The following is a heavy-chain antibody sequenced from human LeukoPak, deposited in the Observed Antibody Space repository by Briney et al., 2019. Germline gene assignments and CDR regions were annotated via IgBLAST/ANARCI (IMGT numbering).Heavy chain of an antibody. D-gene: IGHD3-22*01. Sequence: SETLSLTCTVSGGSISSYYWSCIRQPPGKGLEWIGYIYYSGSTNYNPSLKSRVTISVDTSKNQFSLKLTSVTAADTAVYYCARLVVDSHLKVRSGMDVWGQGTTVTVSS. J-gene: IGHJ6*02. CDR2: IYYSGST. V-gene: IGHV4-59*08. CDR3: ARLVVDSHLKVRSGMDV. CDR1: GGSISSYY.